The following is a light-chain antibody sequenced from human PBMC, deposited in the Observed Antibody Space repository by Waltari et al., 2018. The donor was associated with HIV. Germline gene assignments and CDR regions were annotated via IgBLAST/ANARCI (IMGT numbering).Light chain of an antibody. V-gene: IGLV1-51*01. CDR1: NSHIAHNY. Sequence: QSVLTQPPSVSAAPGQRVTISCSGSNSHIAHNYVSWYQQFPGTAPQLPLYDDDKRPAGIPGRFAGSKSGTSATLIITGLQPGDEADYYCEAWDSSLGVLFGGGTKLTVL. CDR2: DDD. J-gene: IGLJ3*02. CDR3: EAWDSSLGVL.